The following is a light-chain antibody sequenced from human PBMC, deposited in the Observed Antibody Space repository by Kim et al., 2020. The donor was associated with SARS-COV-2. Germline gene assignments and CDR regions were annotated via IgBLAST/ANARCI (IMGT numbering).Light chain of an antibody. CDR3: QTWGTGIRV. Sequence: ASVHPTCTRSSGTCSDGSAWQQQQPEKGPRYLMKLNRDGSHTKGDGVPDRFSGSSSGAERYLTISSLQSEDEADYYCQTWGTGIRVFGGGTQLTVL. CDR1: SGTCSDG. CDR2: LNRDGSH. J-gene: IGLJ3*02. V-gene: IGLV4-69*01.